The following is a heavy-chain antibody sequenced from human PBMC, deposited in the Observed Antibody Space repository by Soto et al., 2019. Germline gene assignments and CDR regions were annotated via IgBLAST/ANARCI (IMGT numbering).Heavy chain of an antibody. J-gene: IGHJ3*02. D-gene: IGHD2-15*01. V-gene: IGHV1-18*01. Sequence: QVQLVQSGAEVKKPGASVKVSCKASGYTFTSYGISWVRQAPGQGLEWMGWISAYNGNTNYAQKLQGRVTMTTDTSTSKAYMELRSLRSDDTAVYYCARDSPDVVVVAATPGAFDIWGQGTMVTVSS. CDR1: GYTFTSYG. CDR3: ARDSPDVVVVAATPGAFDI. CDR2: ISAYNGNT.